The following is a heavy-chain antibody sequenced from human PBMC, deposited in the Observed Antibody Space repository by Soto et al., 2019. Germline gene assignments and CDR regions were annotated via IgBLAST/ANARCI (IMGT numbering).Heavy chain of an antibody. V-gene: IGHV1-24*01. J-gene: IGHJ4*02. CDR3: ATHNYGDYKHFDY. Sequence: XPVKVSSKVSGYTPTGLSLHLGRHFPGKRLEWMGGFDPEDGETIYAQKFQGRVTMTEDTSTDTAYMELSSLRSEDTAVYYCATHNYGDYKHFDYWGQGTLVTVSS. CDR1: GYTPTGLS. D-gene: IGHD4-17*01. CDR2: FDPEDGET.